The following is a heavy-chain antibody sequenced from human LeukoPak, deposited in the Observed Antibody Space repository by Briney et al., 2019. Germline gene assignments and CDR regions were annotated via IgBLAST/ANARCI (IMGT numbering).Heavy chain of an antibody. J-gene: IGHJ3*02. D-gene: IGHD1-1*01. CDR2: ISSSSSYI. Sequence: PGGSLRLSCAASGFTFSSYSMNWVRQAPGKGLEWVSSISSSSSYIYYADSVKGRFTISRDNAKNSLYLRMNSPRTEDTAVYYCARVQLEPRDAFDIWGQGTMVTVSS. CDR1: GFTFSSYS. CDR3: ARVQLEPRDAFDI. V-gene: IGHV3-21*01.